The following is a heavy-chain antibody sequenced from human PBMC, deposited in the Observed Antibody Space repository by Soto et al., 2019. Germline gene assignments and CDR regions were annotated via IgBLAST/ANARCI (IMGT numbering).Heavy chain of an antibody. CDR2: ISAYNGNT. CDR3: ATVVLSGSYAYYFDY. D-gene: IGHD3-10*01. V-gene: IGHV1-18*01. J-gene: IGHJ4*02. Sequence: ASVKVSCKASGYTFTSYGISWVRQAPGQGLERMGWISAYNGNTNYAQKLQGRVTMTTDTSTSTAYMELRSLRSEDTAVYYCATVVLSGSYAYYFDYWGQGTLVTVSS. CDR1: GYTFTSYG.